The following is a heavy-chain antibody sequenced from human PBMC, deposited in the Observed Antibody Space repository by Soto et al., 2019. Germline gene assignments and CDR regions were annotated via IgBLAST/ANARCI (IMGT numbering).Heavy chain of an antibody. CDR3: ARDHYYDSSGYYDY. CDR2: IYYSGST. CDR1: GGSISSYY. D-gene: IGHD3-22*01. J-gene: IGHJ4*02. V-gene: IGHV4-59*01. Sequence: SETLSLTCTVSGGSISSYYWSWIRQPPGKGLEWIGYIYYSGSTNYNPSLKSRVTISVDTSKDQFSLKLSSVTAADTAVYYCARDHYYDSSGYYDYWGQGTLVTVSS.